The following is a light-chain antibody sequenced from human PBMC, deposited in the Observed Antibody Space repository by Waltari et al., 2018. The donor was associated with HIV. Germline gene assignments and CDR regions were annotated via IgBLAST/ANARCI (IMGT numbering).Light chain of an antibody. Sequence: DIQMTQSPSSLSASVGDRVTIICRASQNIRNYLNWYQQKPGKAPNLLIYAASSLQSGVPSRFSGSGSGTHFTLTISGLEPEDFAGYYCHQGTFGPGTKVNV. J-gene: IGKJ3*01. V-gene: IGKV1-39*01. CDR1: QNIRNY. CDR2: AAS. CDR3: HQGT.